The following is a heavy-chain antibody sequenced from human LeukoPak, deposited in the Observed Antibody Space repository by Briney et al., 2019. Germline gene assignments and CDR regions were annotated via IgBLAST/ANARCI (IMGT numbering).Heavy chain of an antibody. CDR2: IYCSGST. CDR1: GGSISRYY. CDR3: ARVGIVVVPAATPHFDY. V-gene: IGHV4-59*01. J-gene: IGHJ4*02. Sequence: PSETLSLTCTVSGGSISRYYWSWIRQPPGKGLEWIGYIYCSGSTNYNPSLKSRVTISVDTSKNQFSLKLSSVTAADTAVYYCARVGIVVVPAATPHFDYWGQGTLVTVSS. D-gene: IGHD2-2*01.